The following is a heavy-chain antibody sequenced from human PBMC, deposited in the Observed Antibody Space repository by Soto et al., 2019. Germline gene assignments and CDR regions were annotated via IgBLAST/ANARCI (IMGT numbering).Heavy chain of an antibody. D-gene: IGHD2-8*01. V-gene: IGHV3-7*04. CDR1: GFTFSSYW. CDR3: GGGRGVQVFHFDY. J-gene: IGHJ4*02. Sequence: EVQLVESGGGLVQPGGSLRLSCAVSGFTFSSYWMSWVRQAPGKGLEWVANIKQDGSEEYYVDSVMGRFTVSRDNAKNSVYLQMNGLRAEDRAVYSGGGGRGVQVFHFDYWGQGALVTVSS. CDR2: IKQDGSEE.